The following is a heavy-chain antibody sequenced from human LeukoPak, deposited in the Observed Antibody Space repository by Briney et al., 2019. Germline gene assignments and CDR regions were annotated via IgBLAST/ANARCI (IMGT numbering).Heavy chain of an antibody. CDR3: VKGFVHPTYYFDY. J-gene: IGHJ4*02. CDR2: ITGSGDGT. V-gene: IGHV3-23*01. Sequence: PGGSLRLSCAASGFTFSNYAMMWVRQAPGKRLEWVSSITGSGDGTYYADSVRGRFTISRDNSENTLYLQLNSLRADGTAVYFCVKGFVHPTYYFDYWGQGTLVTVSS. CDR1: GFTFSNYA. D-gene: IGHD3-10*01.